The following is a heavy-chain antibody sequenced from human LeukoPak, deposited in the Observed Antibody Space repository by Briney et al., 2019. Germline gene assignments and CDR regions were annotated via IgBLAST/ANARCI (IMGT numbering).Heavy chain of an antibody. CDR1: GFPFRSYA. D-gene: IGHD2-2*01. CDR2: ISTNGGRI. J-gene: IGHJ4*02. Sequence: GGSLRLSCAASGFPFRSYAMSWVRQAPGKGLEWVSVISTNGGRIYYADSVKGRFTISRDNSKNTLSLEMNSLRAEDTATYYCAKDGLCASTSCYWDFWGQGTLVTVSS. V-gene: IGHV3-23*01. CDR3: AKDGLCASTSCYWDF.